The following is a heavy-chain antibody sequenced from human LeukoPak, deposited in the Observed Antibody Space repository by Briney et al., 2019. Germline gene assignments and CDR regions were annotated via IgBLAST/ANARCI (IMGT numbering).Heavy chain of an antibody. D-gene: IGHD1-26*01. Sequence: PGRSLRLSCAASGFTFSRYAMSWVRQAPGKGLEWVSVIYSGGSTIYADSVKGKFTISRDSSKNTLYLQMNSLRAEDTAVYYCARDPVGAIGYGMDVWGQGTTVTVSS. CDR2: IYSGGST. CDR3: ARDPVGAIGYGMDV. J-gene: IGHJ6*02. V-gene: IGHV3-66*01. CDR1: GFTFSRYA.